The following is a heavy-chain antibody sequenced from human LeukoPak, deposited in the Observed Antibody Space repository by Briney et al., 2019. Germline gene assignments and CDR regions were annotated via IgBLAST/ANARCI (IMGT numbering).Heavy chain of an antibody. D-gene: IGHD2/OR15-2a*01. CDR3: ARILARQFTSFSDSSPYSYYYMDV. J-gene: IGHJ6*03. Sequence: PSETLSLTCTVSGDSITSSSSYSWGWIRQPPGKGLEWIGAISYSGSTYYNPSLKSPGTISVDTSKNHFSLSLASLTAADTAVYYCARILARQFTSFSDSSPYSYYYMDVWGKGTTVTVSS. CDR1: GDSITSSSSYS. CDR2: ISYSGST. V-gene: IGHV4-39*07.